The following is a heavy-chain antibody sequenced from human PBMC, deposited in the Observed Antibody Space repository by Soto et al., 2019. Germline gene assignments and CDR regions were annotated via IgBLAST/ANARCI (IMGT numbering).Heavy chain of an antibody. J-gene: IGHJ6*02. CDR3: ARVSRWGKGAVRGVIPYYYYGMDV. D-gene: IGHD3-10*01. CDR2: IIPIFGTA. CDR1: GGTFSSYA. Sequence: SVKVSCKAPGGTFSSYAISWVRQAPGQGLEWMGGIIPIFGTANYAQKFQGRVTITADKSTSTAYMELSNLRSEDTAVYYCARVSRWGKGAVRGVIPYYYYGMDVWGQGTTVTV. V-gene: IGHV1-69*06.